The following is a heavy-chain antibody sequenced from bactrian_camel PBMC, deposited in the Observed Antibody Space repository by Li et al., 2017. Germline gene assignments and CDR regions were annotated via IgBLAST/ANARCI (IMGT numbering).Heavy chain of an antibody. V-gene: IGHV3S1*01. CDR3: AKDRLRDGGSWYAAGYNY. J-gene: IGHJ4*01. CDR1: GFDFSRQM. CDR2: GYTGDAYT. Sequence: SCAASGFDFSRQMMSWVRQAPGKGREGVAAQATGYTGDAYTNYVDSVKGRFTISKDNAKNMLYLQLNSLKTVDMAMYYCAKDRLRDGGSWYAAGYNYWGQGTQVTVS. D-gene: IGHD6*01.